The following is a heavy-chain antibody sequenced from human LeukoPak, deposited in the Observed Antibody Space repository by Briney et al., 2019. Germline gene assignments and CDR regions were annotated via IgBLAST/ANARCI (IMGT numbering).Heavy chain of an antibody. Sequence: KSGESLKISCQGSGYSFSTHWIGWVRQMPGKGLEWMGIIYPGDSDTRYSPSFQGQVTISADKPISTAYLQWSSLKASDTAMYYCARSYGSGSYSEYWGQGTLVTVSS. D-gene: IGHD3-10*01. CDR1: GYSFSTHW. V-gene: IGHV5-51*01. CDR2: IYPGDSDT. CDR3: ARSYGSGSYSEY. J-gene: IGHJ4*02.